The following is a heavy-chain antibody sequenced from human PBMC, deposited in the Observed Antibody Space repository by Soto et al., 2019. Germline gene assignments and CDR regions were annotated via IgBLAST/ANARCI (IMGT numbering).Heavy chain of an antibody. D-gene: IGHD1-20*01. V-gene: IGHV5-51*01. CDR1: GYNFATYW. CDR3: ARRLDNTLDF. Sequence: ESLKISCKGSGYNFATYWIGWVRQMPGKGLEWMGIIYPHDSDTRYSPSFQGQVTISADKSISTAYLQWSSLKASDTAIYYCARRLDNTLDFWGQGTLVTVSS. J-gene: IGHJ4*02. CDR2: IYPHDSDT.